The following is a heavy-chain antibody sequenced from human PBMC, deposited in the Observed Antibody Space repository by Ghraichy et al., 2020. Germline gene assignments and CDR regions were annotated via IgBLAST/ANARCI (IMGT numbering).Heavy chain of an antibody. CDR3: ARGTYGPGNYYYMDI. J-gene: IGHJ6*03. CDR2: ILHSGST. Sequence: GSLRLSCTVSGDSTISSYWSWIRQSPGKGLEWIGDILHSGSTKYNPSLKSRVTILINTSTNQFSLKLSSVTVADTAVYYCARGTYGPGNYYYMDIWGKGATVTVSS. CDR1: GDSTISSY. D-gene: IGHD3-10*01. V-gene: IGHV4-59*01.